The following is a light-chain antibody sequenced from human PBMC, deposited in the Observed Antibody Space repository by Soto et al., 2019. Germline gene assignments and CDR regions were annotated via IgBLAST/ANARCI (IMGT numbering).Light chain of an antibody. J-gene: IGLJ1*01. CDR3: SSYTSSSTHV. CDR1: SSDVGAYNF. CDR2: DVS. V-gene: IGLV2-14*03. Sequence: QSALTQPASVSGARGQSITISCTGTSSDVGAYNFVSWYQQHPGKLPKLMIFDVSRRPSGVSDRFSGSKSGNTASLTISGLQDEDEGDYYCSSYTSSSTHVFGSGTKVTVL.